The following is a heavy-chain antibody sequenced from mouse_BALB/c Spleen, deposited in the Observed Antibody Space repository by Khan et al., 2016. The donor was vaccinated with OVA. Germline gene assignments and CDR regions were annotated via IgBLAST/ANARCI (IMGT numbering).Heavy chain of an antibody. CDR1: GFSLSDYG. CDR3: ARGLWSDYFALDY. J-gene: IGHJ4*01. V-gene: IGHV2-6-5*01. Sequence: QVQLKQSGPGLVAPSQSLSITCTVSGFSLSDYGVSWIRQPPGKGLEWLGVIWGGGSTYYNSALKSRLSISKDNSKRQVFLKMNSLQTDDTAITYCARGLWSDYFALDYWGQGTSVTVSA. D-gene: IGHD1-1*02. CDR2: IWGGGST.